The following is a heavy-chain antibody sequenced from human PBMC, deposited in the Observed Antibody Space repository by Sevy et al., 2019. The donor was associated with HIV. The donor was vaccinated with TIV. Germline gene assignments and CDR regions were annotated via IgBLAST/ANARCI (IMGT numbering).Heavy chain of an antibody. CDR1: GSTFSGHH. CDR2: IGSGFNI. D-gene: IGHD3-9*01. V-gene: IGHV3-48*01. J-gene: IGHJ4*02. Sequence: GGSLRLSCEPSGSTFSGHHLNWVRQAPGKGLEWVAYIGSGFNIYYTHSVRGRFTISRDNARNSLFLQMDSLRAEDTAVYYCATDQDWAFDNWGQGTLVTVSS. CDR3: ATDQDWAFDN.